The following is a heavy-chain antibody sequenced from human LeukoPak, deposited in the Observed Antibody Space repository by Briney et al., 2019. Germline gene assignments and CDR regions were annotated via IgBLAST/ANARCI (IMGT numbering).Heavy chain of an antibody. V-gene: IGHV3-23*01. Sequence: PGGSLRLSCAASGFTFSSYAMSWVRQAPGKGLEWVSAISGSGGSTYYADSVKGRFTISRDNAKNSLYLQMNSLRAEDTAVYYCARDSDSSSWFGDDAFDIWGQGTMVTVSS. CDR1: GFTFSSYA. CDR3: ARDSDSSSWFGDDAFDI. D-gene: IGHD6-13*01. J-gene: IGHJ3*02. CDR2: ISGSGGST.